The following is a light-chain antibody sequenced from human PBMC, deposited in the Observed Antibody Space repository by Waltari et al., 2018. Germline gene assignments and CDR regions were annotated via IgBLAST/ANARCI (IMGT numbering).Light chain of an antibody. J-gene: IGLJ3*02. CDR3: AAWDDSLNAWV. CDR2: STN. Sequence: QSVLTQPPSASGTPGQRVTISCSGSSSHIGSNTVHWYQQPPGTAPKLLIYSTNQRPSGVPDRFSGSKSGTSASLAISGLQSEDEADYYCAAWDDSLNAWVFGGGTKLTVL. V-gene: IGLV1-44*01. CDR1: SSHIGSNT.